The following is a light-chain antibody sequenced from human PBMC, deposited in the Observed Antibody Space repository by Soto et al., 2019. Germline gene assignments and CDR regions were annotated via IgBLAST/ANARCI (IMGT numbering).Light chain of an antibody. CDR1: QSISSW. V-gene: IGKV1-5*01. CDR3: QQYNNIGYT. CDR2: DAS. Sequence: DIQMTQSPSTLSASVGDRVTITCRASQSISSWLAWYQQKPGKAPKLLIYDASSLESGVPSRFSGSGSWTEFTLTISSLQPDDLATYYCQQYNNIGYTVGQGTKLEIK. J-gene: IGKJ2*01.